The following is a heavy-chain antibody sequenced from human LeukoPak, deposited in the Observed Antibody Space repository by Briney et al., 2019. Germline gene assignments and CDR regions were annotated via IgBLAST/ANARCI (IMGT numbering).Heavy chain of an antibody. D-gene: IGHD6-19*01. CDR3: ARGRTVAVAPPNYYYMDV. Sequence: SETLSLTCAVYGGSFSGYYWSWVRQPPGKGLEWIGEINHSGSTNYNPSLKSRVTISVDTSKNQFSLKLSSVTAADTAVYYCARGRTVAVAPPNYYYMDVWGKGTTVTVSS. CDR1: GGSFSGYY. V-gene: IGHV4-34*01. J-gene: IGHJ6*03. CDR2: INHSGST.